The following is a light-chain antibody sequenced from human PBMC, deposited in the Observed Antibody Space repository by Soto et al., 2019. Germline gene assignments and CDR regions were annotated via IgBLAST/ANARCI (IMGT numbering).Light chain of an antibody. J-gene: IGKJ2*01. CDR1: QSVSSVS. CDR3: QQYCGSPLET. V-gene: IGKV3-20*01. CDR2: GAS. Sequence: EIVLTQSPGTLSLSPGERATLSCRASQSVSSVSLAWYQQKPGQAPRLLVYGASTRATGIPDRFSGSGSGTDFTLTISRLEAEDVAADYFQQYCGSPLETFGQGTKLEIK.